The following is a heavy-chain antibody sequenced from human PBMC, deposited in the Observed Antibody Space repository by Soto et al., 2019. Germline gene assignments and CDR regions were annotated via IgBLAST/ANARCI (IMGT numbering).Heavy chain of an antibody. V-gene: IGHV3-64D*06. D-gene: IGHD5-18*01. Sequence: PGGSLRLSCTASGFTFSNYAMNWVRQAPGKGLEYVSAISSNGSSTYYADSVKGRFTISRDNSKNTLYLQMSSLRAEDTAVYYCVKGGYSQVPDYWGQGTLVTVSS. J-gene: IGHJ4*02. CDR3: VKGGYSQVPDY. CDR1: GFTFSNYA. CDR2: ISSNGSST.